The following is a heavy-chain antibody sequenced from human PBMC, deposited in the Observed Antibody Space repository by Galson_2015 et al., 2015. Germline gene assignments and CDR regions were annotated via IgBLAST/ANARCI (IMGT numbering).Heavy chain of an antibody. CDR3: ARIRVIMSPYYYYGMDV. J-gene: IGHJ6*02. V-gene: IGHV4-61*02. D-gene: IGHD2-21*01. CDR2: IYASGST. Sequence: TLSLTCTVSGGSINRGGYYWSWIRQPAGEGLEWIGRIYASGSTVYNPSPKSRVTISQDMSKNQFFLGLSSVTAADAAVYYCARIRVIMSPYYYYGMDVWGQGTTVSVSS. CDR1: GGSINRGGYY.